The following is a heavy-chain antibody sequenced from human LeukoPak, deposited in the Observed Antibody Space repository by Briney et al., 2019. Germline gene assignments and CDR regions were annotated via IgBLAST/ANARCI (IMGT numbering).Heavy chain of an antibody. J-gene: IGHJ4*02. Sequence: PGGSLRLSCAASGFTFSSCDMSWVRQAPGRGLEWVSGISGNGAGTYYADSVKGRFTISRDNSKNTLYLQMSSLRAEDTAVYYCAKGEVYFDYWGQGTLVTVSS. D-gene: IGHD1-26*01. CDR3: AKGEVYFDY. CDR2: ISGNGAGT. V-gene: IGHV3-23*01. CDR1: GFTFSSCD.